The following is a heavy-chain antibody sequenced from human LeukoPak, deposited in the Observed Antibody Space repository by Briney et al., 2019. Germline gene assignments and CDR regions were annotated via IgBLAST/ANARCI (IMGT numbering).Heavy chain of an antibody. V-gene: IGHV4-38-2*02. D-gene: IGHD3-3*01. J-gene: IGHJ4*02. CDR2: IHHSGST. CDR1: GYSISSGSY. CDR3: ARAFGVVIYFDY. Sequence: PSETLSLTCTVSGYSISSGSYWGWIRQPPGKGLEWIGSIHHSGSTYYNPSLKSRVTISVDASKNQLSLKLSSVTAADTAVYYCARAFGVVIYFDYWGQGTLVTVSS.